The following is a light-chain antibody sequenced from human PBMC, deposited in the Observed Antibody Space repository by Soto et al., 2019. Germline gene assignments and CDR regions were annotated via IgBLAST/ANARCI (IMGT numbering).Light chain of an antibody. CDR1: SSDVGAYSY. CDR3: SSYTSGSTLVV. J-gene: IGLJ2*01. V-gene: IGLV2-14*01. Sequence: QSALTQPASVSGSPGQSITISCTGSSSDVGAYSYVSWYQQHPGKAPRLMIYEVTNRPSGVSNRFSGSKSGNTASLTISGLRADDEADYYCSSYTSGSTLVVFGGGTKLTVL. CDR2: EVT.